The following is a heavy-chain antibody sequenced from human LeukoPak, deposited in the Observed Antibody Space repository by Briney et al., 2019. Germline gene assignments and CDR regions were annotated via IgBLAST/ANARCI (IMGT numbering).Heavy chain of an antibody. CDR1: GYTFTSYG. CDR2: ISAYNGNT. CDR3: ARDIRGRSRYFDWLPPFDY. V-gene: IGHV1-18*01. Sequence: ASVKVSCKASGYTFTSYGISWVRQAPGQGLEWMGWISAYNGNTNYAQKLQGRVTMTTDTSTSTAYMELRSLRSDDTAMYYCARDIRGRSRYFDWLPPFDYWGQGTLVTVSS. J-gene: IGHJ4*02. D-gene: IGHD3-9*01.